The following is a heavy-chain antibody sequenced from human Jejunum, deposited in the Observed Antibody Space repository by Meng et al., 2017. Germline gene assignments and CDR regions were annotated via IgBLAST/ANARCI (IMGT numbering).Heavy chain of an antibody. CDR1: GYTCTSYP. CDR3: ARGKNVMTAIGRDY. CDR2: INAGNYNT. J-gene: IGHJ4*02. V-gene: IGHV1-3*01. Sequence: QVQRVQSGAEVKKPGGCVKVSCKAAGYTCTSYPMHWVRRAPGQGPEWMGWINAGNYNTDYSQQFQGRVTITRDTTASIIYMELNSLRSEDTAVYYCARGKNVMTAIGRDYWGQGALVTVSS. D-gene: IGHD2-21*02.